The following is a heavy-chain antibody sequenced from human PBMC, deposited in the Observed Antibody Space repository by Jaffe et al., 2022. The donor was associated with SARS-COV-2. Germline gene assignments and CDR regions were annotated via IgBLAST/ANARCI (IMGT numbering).Heavy chain of an antibody. D-gene: IGHD3-22*01. CDR2: ISSSGSTI. CDR3: ARHYYDSSGYYESFDY. CDR1: GFTFSSYE. Sequence: EVQLVESGGGLVQPGGSLRLSCAASGFTFSSYEMNWVRQAPGKGLEWVSYISSSGSTIYYADSVKGRFTISRDNAKNSLYLQMNSLRAEDTAVYYCARHYYDSSGYYESFDYWGQGTLVTVSS. V-gene: IGHV3-48*03. J-gene: IGHJ4*02.